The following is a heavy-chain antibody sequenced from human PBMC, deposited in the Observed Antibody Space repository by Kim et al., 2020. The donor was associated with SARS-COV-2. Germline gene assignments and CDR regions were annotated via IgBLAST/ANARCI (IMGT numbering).Heavy chain of an antibody. J-gene: IGHJ1*01. CDR1: GFTFSSYA. CDR2: ISGGGSSA. V-gene: IGHV3-23*01. CDR3: AKDWAAHAFQH. D-gene: IGHD3-16*01. Sequence: GGSLRLSCAASGFTFSSYAMSWVRQAPGKGLEWVSAISGGGSSAYYADSVKGRFTISRDNSKNTLFLQMNSLRAGDTAVYYCAKDWAAHAFQHWGQGTLVTVSS.